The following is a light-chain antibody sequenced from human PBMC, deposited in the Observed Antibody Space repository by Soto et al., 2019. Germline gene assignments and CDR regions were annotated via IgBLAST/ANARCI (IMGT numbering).Light chain of an antibody. CDR2: GAS. J-gene: IGKJ1*01. V-gene: IGKV3-20*01. CDR1: QSVTSNY. Sequence: GWTQTPGTVSLSPGERATLACRASQSVTSNYLSWYQEKPGQAPRLIFFGASIRDTGIPDRFSGSGSGTDFTLTISRLEPEDFTLYHCQQSASPPTPFAQLTKVAIK. CDR3: QQSASPPTP.